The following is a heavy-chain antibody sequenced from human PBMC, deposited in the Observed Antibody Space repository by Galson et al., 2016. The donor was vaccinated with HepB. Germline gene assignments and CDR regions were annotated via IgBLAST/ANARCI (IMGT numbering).Heavy chain of an antibody. CDR1: GFSFSTYS. V-gene: IGHV3-21*01. J-gene: IGHJ5*02. CDR3: ASSQRVGDPNCSSISCYIDP. Sequence: SLRLSCAASGFSFSTYSMHWVRQAPGKGLEWVSSISGDTNYIYYADSVKGRFTISRDNAKNSLYLQMNSLRAEDTAVYYCASSQRVGDPNCSSISCYIDPWGQGTLVTVSS. CDR2: ISGDTNYI. D-gene: IGHD2-2*02.